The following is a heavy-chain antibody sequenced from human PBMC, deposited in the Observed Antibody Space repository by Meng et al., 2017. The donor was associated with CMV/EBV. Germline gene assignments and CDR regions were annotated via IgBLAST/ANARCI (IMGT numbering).Heavy chain of an antibody. CDR2: IYYSGST. D-gene: IGHD2-2*01. J-gene: IGHJ6*02. CDR3: ARGDTVVVPGAHYYYYGMDV. CDR1: GGSISSYY. Sequence: SETLSLTCTVSGGSISSYYWSWIRQPPGKGLEWIGYIYYSGSTNYNPSLKSRVTISVDTSKNQFSLKLSSVTAADTAGYYCARGDTVVVPGAHYYYYGMDVWGQGTTVTVSS. V-gene: IGHV4-59*01.